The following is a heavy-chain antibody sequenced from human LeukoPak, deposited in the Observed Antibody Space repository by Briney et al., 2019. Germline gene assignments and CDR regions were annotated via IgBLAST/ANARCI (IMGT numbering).Heavy chain of an antibody. J-gene: IGHJ3*02. Sequence: GGSLRLSCAASGFTFSSYSMNWVRQAPGKGLEWVSYISSSSSTIYYADSVKGRFTISRDNAKNSLYLQMNSLRAEDTAVYYCARAHYDFWSGPSSAFDIWGQGTMVTVSS. D-gene: IGHD3-3*01. V-gene: IGHV3-48*01. CDR2: ISSSSSTI. CDR3: ARAHYDFWSGPSSAFDI. CDR1: GFTFSSYS.